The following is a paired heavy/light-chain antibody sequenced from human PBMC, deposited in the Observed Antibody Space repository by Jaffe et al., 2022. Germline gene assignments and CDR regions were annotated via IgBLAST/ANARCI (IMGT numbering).Heavy chain of an antibody. CDR3: AKDTPSYFYNSGSPEY. CDR1: GFTFSNYE. Sequence: EVQLVESGGGLVQPGGSLRLSCAASGFTFSNYEMNWVRQAPGKGLEWVAFISTGGSTTYYADSVKGRFTISRDNAENSLYLQMNSLRDEDTAVYYCAKDTPSYFYNSGSPEYWGQGTLVTVSS. J-gene: IGHJ4*02. CDR2: ISTGGSTT. V-gene: IGHV3-48*03. D-gene: IGHD3-10*01.
Light chain of an antibody. J-gene: IGLJ1*01. Sequence: QSALTQPPSASGSPGQSVTISCTGTSSDVGGYNYVSWYQQHPGKAPKLMIHEVSKRPSGVPDRFSGSKSGNTASLTVSGLLPEDEADYYCSSYAGSNKVFGTGTKVTVL. CDR1: SSDVGGYNY. CDR2: EVS. CDR3: SSYAGSNKV. V-gene: IGLV2-8*01.